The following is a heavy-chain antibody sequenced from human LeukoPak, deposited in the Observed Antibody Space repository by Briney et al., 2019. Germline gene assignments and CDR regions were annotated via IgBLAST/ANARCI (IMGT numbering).Heavy chain of an antibody. CDR2: IYDDNT. D-gene: IGHD3-10*01. V-gene: IGHV3-23*01. CDR1: GFTFSAYA. CDR3: AARKVRGVWFYLDY. J-gene: IGHJ4*02. Sequence: GVSLRLSSAASGFTFSAYAMAWVRQAPGKGLEWVSTIYDDNTYYADSVKGRFAISTDNSKNTLYLQMNSLRVEDTAVYFCAARKVRGVWFYLDYWGQGTLVTVSS.